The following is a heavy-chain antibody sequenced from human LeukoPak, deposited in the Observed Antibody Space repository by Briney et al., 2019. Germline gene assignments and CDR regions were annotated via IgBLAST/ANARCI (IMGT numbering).Heavy chain of an antibody. J-gene: IGHJ4*02. CDR2: VYYSGIN. CDR1: GVSINNTIFY. CDR3: ARISRWGPY. Sequence: PSETLSLTCTVSGVSINNTIFYWGWLRQPPGKGLEWIGTVYYSGINYSGPSLKSRFTLSVDTSKNQFSLNLSSVTAADTAVYYCARISRWGPYWGQGTLVTVSS. V-gene: IGHV4-39*07. D-gene: IGHD3-16*01.